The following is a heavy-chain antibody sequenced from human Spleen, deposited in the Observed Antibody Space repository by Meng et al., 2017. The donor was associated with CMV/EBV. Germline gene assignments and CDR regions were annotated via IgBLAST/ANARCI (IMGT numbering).Heavy chain of an antibody. Sequence: GGSLRLSCAASGFNFSASAIHWVRQATGKGLEWVGRIRNKAKSHATAYAASVQGRFSISRDDSKNTASLQMNSLRSEDTAVYYCTRLYCTSDDCYTMASRGQGTLVTVSS. CDR3: TRLYCTSDDCYTMAS. CDR1: GFNFSASA. D-gene: IGHD2-2*02. J-gene: IGHJ4*02. CDR2: IRNKAKSHAT. V-gene: IGHV3-73*01.